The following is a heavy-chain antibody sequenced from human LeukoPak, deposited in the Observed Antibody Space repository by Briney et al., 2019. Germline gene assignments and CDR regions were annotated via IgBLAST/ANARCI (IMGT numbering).Heavy chain of an antibody. CDR1: GFTFSDYY. J-gene: IGHJ3*02. Sequence: GGSLRLSCAASGFTFSDYYMSWIRQAPGKGLEWVSYISSSGSTIYYADSVKGRFTISRDNAKNSLYLQMNSLRAEDTAVYYCARGLLLWFGELSAFDIWGQGTMVTVSS. CDR3: ARGLLLWFGELSAFDI. V-gene: IGHV3-11*04. CDR2: ISSSGSTI. D-gene: IGHD3-10*01.